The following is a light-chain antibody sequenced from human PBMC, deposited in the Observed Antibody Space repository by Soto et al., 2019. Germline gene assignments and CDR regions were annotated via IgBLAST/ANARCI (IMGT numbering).Light chain of an antibody. Sequence: LTQSPCPVSFSPGESATLSCRASQSVSSCQLAGYQQKPGQAPRLLXXGEXSRAAGILERFSGSGSGRDFTLTISRLEPEDFAVYYCQQYYGTFTWTFGQGTKVDIK. V-gene: IGKV3-20*01. CDR1: QSVSSCQ. CDR3: QQYYGTFTWT. CDR2: GEX. J-gene: IGKJ1*01.